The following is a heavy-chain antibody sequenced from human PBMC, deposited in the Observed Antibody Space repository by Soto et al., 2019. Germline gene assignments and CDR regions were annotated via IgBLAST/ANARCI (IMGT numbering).Heavy chain of an antibody. D-gene: IGHD6-13*01. J-gene: IGHJ4*02. CDR3: ARVAPEYSSTPRRFDF. V-gene: IGHV3-23*01. Sequence: RRLSCAASGFTFGIYAMSWVRQAPGKGLEWVSSINGSGGSIYYAHSVKGRFTISRDKTKNTLDLQMNSLRAEDTAVYHCARVAPEYSSTPRRFDFWGQGTLVTVSS. CDR2: INGSGGSI. CDR1: GFTFGIYA.